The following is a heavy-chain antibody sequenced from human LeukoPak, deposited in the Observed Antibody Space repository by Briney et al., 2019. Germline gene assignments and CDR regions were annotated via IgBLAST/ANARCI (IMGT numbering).Heavy chain of an antibody. CDR3: ARAHTPITVFGVVPYSDY. V-gene: IGHV3-21*01. CDR1: GFSFSTYT. CDR2: ISATSLYI. J-gene: IGHJ4*02. Sequence: GGSLRLSCAASGFSFSTYTMNWVSQAPGKGLEWVSSISATSLYIYYADSAEGRLTVSRDNARSSLFLQLNNLRAEDTAVYYCARAHTPITVFGVVPYSDYSGQGTLVTVSS. D-gene: IGHD3-3*01.